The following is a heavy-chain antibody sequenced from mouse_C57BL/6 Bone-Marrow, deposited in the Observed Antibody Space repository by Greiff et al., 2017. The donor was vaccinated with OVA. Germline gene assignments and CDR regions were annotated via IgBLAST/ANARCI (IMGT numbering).Heavy chain of an antibody. J-gene: IGHJ3*01. Sequence: VQLQHSGAELAKPGASVKLSCKASGYTFTSYWMLWVKQRPGQGLEWIGYINPSSGYTKYNQKFKDKATLTADKSSSTAYMQLSSLTYEDSAVYYCARGGLGNLAWFAYWGQGTLVTVSA. D-gene: IGHD2-1*01. V-gene: IGHV1-7*01. CDR3: ARGGLGNLAWFAY. CDR1: GYTFTSYW. CDR2: INPSSGYT.